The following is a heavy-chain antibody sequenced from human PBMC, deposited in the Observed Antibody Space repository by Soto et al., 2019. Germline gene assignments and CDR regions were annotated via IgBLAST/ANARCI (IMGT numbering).Heavy chain of an antibody. CDR2: ISSSSSYI. V-gene: IGHV3-21*01. Sequence: PGGSLRLSGASSGFTSSSYSMSWVRQAPGKGLEWVSSISSSSSYIYYADSVKGRFTISRDNAKNSLYLQMNSLRAEDTAVYYCARVSGSSQFDYWGQGTLVTVSS. CDR1: GFTSSSYS. CDR3: ARVSGSSQFDY. J-gene: IGHJ4*02. D-gene: IGHD6-13*01.